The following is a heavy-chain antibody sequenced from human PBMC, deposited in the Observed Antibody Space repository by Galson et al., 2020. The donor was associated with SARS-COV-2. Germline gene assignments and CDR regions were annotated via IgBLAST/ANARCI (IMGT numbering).Heavy chain of an antibody. CDR3: VREHVYDGSYDY. J-gene: IGHJ4*02. CDR1: GFTFSNYA. D-gene: IGHD3-10*01. V-gene: IGHV3-64D*06. CDR2: INTPGTIP. Sequence: GGSLRLSCSASGFTFSNYAMHWVRQAPGKGLEYVSAINTPGTIPYYADSVKGRFTITRDNFRNTLYLQMTSLRPEDTAVYYCVREHVYDGSYDYWGQGTLVTVSS.